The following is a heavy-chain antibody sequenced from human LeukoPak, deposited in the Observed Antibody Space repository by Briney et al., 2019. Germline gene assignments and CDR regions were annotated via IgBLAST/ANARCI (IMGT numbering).Heavy chain of an antibody. CDR2: INHSGST. D-gene: IGHD3-22*01. V-gene: IGHV4-34*01. J-gene: IGHJ4*02. CDR3: ARQIQYYYDSSGYYDY. CDR1: GGSFSGYY. Sequence: PSETLSLTCAVYGGSFSGYYWSWIRQPPGKGLEWIGEINHSGSTNYNPSLKSRVTISVDTSKSQFSLKLISVTAADTAVYYCARQIQYYYDSSGYYDYWGQGTLVTVSS.